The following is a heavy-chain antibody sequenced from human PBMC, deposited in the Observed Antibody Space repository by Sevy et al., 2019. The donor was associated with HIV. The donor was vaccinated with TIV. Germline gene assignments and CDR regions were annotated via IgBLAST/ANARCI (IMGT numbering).Heavy chain of an antibody. V-gene: IGHV3-74*01. J-gene: IGHJ3*02. CDR1: GFTFSSYW. CDR3: ARPSGSYYDVFVI. Sequence: GGSLRLSCAASGFTFSSYWMHWVRQAPGKGLVWVSRINSDGSSTSYADSVKGRFTISRDNAKNTLYLQMNSLRAEDTAVYYCARPSGSYYDVFVIWGEGTMVTVS. D-gene: IGHD1-26*01. CDR2: INSDGSST.